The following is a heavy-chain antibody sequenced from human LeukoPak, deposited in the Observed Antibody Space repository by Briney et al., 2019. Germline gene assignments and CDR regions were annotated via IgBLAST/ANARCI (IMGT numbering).Heavy chain of an antibody. J-gene: IGHJ4*02. CDR2: IHYSGNT. CDR1: GGSTSSSNFY. V-gene: IGHV4-39*01. Sequence: SETLSLTCTVSGGSTSSSNFYWGWIRQPPGMGLEWIGGIHYSGNTYYNPSLKSRVTISIDTSKNQFSLKLSSVTAADTAVYYCARVGGSSGYPIDYWGQGTLVTVSS. CDR3: ARVGGSSGYPIDY. D-gene: IGHD3-22*01.